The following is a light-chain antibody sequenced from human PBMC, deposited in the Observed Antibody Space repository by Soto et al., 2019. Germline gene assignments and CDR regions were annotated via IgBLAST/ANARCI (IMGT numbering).Light chain of an antibody. CDR2: KAS. V-gene: IGKV1-5*03. J-gene: IGKJ5*01. Sequence: DIQMTQSPSTLSASVGDRVTITCRASQSISSWLAWYQQKPGKAPKLLIYKASSLESGVPSRFSGSGSGTEFTLTICSLQPDDFATYYCQQYNSYPITFGQGTRLEV. CDR3: QQYNSYPIT. CDR1: QSISSW.